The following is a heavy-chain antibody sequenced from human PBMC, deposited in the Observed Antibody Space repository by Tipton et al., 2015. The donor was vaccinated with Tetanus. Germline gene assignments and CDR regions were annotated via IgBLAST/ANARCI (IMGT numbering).Heavy chain of an antibody. Sequence: SLRLSCAASGFTVSSNYMSWVRQAPGKGLEWVSVIYSGGSTYYADSVKGRFTISRDNSKNTLYLQMNSLRAEDTAVYYCARDRIVVVPAARCMDVWGQGTTVTVSS. CDR3: ARDRIVVVPAARCMDV. V-gene: IGHV3-66*01. D-gene: IGHD2-2*01. CDR2: IYSGGST. CDR1: GFTVSSNY. J-gene: IGHJ6*02.